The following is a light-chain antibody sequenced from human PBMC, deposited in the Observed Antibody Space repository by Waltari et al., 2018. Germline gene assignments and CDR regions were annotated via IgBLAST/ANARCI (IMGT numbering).Light chain of an antibody. Sequence: QAVVTQEPSVTVSPGGTVTLTCGSSTGAVTSGHYPYWFQHKPGQPPRTLIYDPSNKHPWVPARFSGSLLGGKAALTLSGAQPEDEADYYCLLSYNGVRVFGGGTKLTVL. CDR1: TGAVTSGHY. J-gene: IGLJ2*01. V-gene: IGLV7-46*01. CDR3: LLSYNGVRV. CDR2: DPS.